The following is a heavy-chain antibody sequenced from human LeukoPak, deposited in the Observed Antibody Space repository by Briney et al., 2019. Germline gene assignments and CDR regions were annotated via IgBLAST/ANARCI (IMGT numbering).Heavy chain of an antibody. V-gene: IGHV3-11*01. Sequence: PGGSLRLSCEASGFMLSVYYMSWFRLAPGKGLEWIGYISPSGSSTTYADPERGRFTISKANAKNLPLLQIYDPTTDNTAYYCPARKLGGAQCGGDCFFDRWGEGTRVA. J-gene: IGHJ4*02. CDR2: ISPSGSST. D-gene: IGHD2-21*02. CDR3: ARKLGGAQCGGDCFFDR. CDR1: GFMLSVYY.